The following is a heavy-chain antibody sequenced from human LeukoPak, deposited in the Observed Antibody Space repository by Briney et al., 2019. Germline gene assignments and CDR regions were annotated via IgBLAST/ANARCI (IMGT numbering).Heavy chain of an antibody. Sequence: SQTLSLTCTVSGGSISSGSYYWSWIRQPAGKGLEWIGRIYTSGSTNYNPSLKSRVTISVDTSKNQLSLKLSSVTAADTAVYYCASTKPGYSSGWPRNYYYYYMDVWGKGTTVTVSS. D-gene: IGHD6-19*01. V-gene: IGHV4-61*02. CDR3: ASTKPGYSSGWPRNYYYYYMDV. J-gene: IGHJ6*03. CDR2: IYTSGST. CDR1: GGSISSGSYY.